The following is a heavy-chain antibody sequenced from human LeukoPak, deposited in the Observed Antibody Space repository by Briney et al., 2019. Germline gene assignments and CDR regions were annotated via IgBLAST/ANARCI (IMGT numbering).Heavy chain of an antibody. CDR3: ALLGAAGREYFQH. CDR2: VYSGGST. CDR1: GFTVSSTD. J-gene: IGHJ1*01. D-gene: IGHD6-13*01. V-gene: IGHV3-53*01. Sequence: GGSLRLSCAASGFTVSSTDMSWVRQAPGKGLEWVSAVYSGGSTFYADSVKGRFTISRGNSKNTLYLQISSLRAEDTAVYYCALLGAAGREYFQHWGQGTLVTVSS.